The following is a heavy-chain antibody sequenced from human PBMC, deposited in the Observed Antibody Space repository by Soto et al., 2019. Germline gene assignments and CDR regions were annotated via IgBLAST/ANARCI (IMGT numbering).Heavy chain of an antibody. CDR3: ARGPAIAVAGIDYFDY. J-gene: IGHJ4*02. V-gene: IGHV1-3*01. CDR1: GYTFTSYA. CDR2: INAGNGNT. D-gene: IGHD6-19*01. Sequence: GASVKVSCKASGYTFTSYAMHWVRQAPGRRLEWMGWINAGNGNTKYSQKFQGRVTITRDTSASTAYMELSSLRSEDTAVYYCARGPAIAVAGIDYFDYWGQGTLVTVSS.